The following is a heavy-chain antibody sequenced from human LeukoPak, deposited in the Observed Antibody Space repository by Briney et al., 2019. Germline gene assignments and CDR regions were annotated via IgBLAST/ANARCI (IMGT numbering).Heavy chain of an antibody. CDR2: ISSSSSYI. Sequence: PGGSLRLSCAASGFTFSSYSMNWVRQAPGKGLEWVSSISSSSSYIYYADSVKGRFTISRDNAKNSLYLQMNSLRAEDTAVYYCAREKVDGSGWYVDIDYWGQGTLVPVSS. D-gene: IGHD6-19*01. V-gene: IGHV3-21*01. J-gene: IGHJ4*02. CDR1: GFTFSSYS. CDR3: AREKVDGSGWYVDIDY.